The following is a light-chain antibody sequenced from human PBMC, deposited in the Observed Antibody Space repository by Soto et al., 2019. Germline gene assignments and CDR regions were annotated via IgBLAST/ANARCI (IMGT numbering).Light chain of an antibody. Sequence: EVLMTQSPATLSVSPGERATLSCRASQSVSGKLAWYQQKPGQAPRLLIYDASTRATGIPARFSGSGSGTEFTLTISSLEPEDFAVYYCQQRSNWPPPFGQGTRLEIK. J-gene: IGKJ5*01. CDR2: DAS. CDR1: QSVSGK. CDR3: QQRSNWPPP. V-gene: IGKV3-11*01.